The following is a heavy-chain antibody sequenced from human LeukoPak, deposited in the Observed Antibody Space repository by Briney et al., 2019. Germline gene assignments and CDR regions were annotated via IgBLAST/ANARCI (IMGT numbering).Heavy chain of an antibody. J-gene: IGHJ4*02. CDR2: IRYDGSNK. Sequence: GGSLRLSCAASGFTFSSYGMHWVRQAPGKGLEWVAFIRYDGSNKYYADSVKGRFTISRDNSKNTLYLQMNSLRAEDTAVYYCAKEVRIAVAGSNDYWGQGTLVTVSS. V-gene: IGHV3-30*02. D-gene: IGHD6-19*01. CDR1: GFTFSSYG. CDR3: AKEVRIAVAGSNDY.